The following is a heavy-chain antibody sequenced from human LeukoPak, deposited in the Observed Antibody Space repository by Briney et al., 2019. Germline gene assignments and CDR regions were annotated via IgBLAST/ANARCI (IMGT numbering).Heavy chain of an antibody. Sequence: KSSETLSLTCTVSGVSISSYYWSWIRQPPGKGLEWVGYIYYSGSTNYNPSLKSRVTISVDTSKNQFSLKLSSVTAADTAVYYCARDVGYFDTPYFDYWGQGTLVTVSS. D-gene: IGHD3-9*01. CDR3: ARDVGYFDTPYFDY. V-gene: IGHV4-59*01. J-gene: IGHJ4*02. CDR1: GVSISSYY. CDR2: IYYSGST.